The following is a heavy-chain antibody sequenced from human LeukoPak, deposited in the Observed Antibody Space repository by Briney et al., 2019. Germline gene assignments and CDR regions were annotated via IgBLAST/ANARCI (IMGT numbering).Heavy chain of an antibody. CDR3: VKDQWYYTS. D-gene: IGHD2/OR15-2a*01. Sequence: GGSLRLSCAASGFTVSNNYMSWVRQAPGKGLEWVSNIYTGDNTFYADSVKGRFTISRDNSKNTLYLQMNSLRAEDTAVYHCVKDQWYYTSWGQGTLVTVSS. V-gene: IGHV3-66*01. CDR1: GFTVSNNY. J-gene: IGHJ4*02. CDR2: IYTGDNT.